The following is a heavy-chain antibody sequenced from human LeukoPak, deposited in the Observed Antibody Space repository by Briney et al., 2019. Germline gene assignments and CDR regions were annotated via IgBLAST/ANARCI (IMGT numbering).Heavy chain of an antibody. CDR2: ISGSGGST. D-gene: IGHD1-26*01. V-gene: IGHV3-23*01. CDR1: GFTFSSYA. CDR3: AKGVGATTEYYYYMDV. J-gene: IGHJ6*03. Sequence: GGSLRLSCAASGFTFSSYAMSWVRQAPGKGLEWVSAISGSGGSTYYADSVKGRFTISRDNAENSMYLQMNNLRAEDTAVYYCAKGVGATTEYYYYMDVWGKGTTVTVSS.